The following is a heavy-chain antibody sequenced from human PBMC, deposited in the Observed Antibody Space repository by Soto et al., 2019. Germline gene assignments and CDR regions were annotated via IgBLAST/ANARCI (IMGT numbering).Heavy chain of an antibody. CDR1: GYTLTSNY. J-gene: IGHJ4*02. D-gene: IGHD2-21*02. V-gene: IGHV1-46*01. Sequence: QVQLMQSGAELKKPGASVILSCKASGYTLTSNYLHWVRQAPGQGLEWMAMINPRDGSTSYAQKFQGRVTVTRDTSTSLVYMELSSLRFDDTAVYYCARGSAVVTAVLDYWGQGTVVTVSS. CDR2: INPRDGST. CDR3: ARGSAVVTAVLDY.